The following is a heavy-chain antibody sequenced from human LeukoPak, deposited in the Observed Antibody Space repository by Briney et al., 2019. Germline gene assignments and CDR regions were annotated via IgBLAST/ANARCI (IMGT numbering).Heavy chain of an antibody. V-gene: IGHV3-23*01. J-gene: IGHJ5*02. D-gene: IGHD6-13*01. CDR2: VSGSAGGT. CDR3: AKGAAAGLVDWFDP. Sequence: GGSLRLSCAASGFTFSSYAMMWVRQAPGEGLEWVSTVSGSAGGTYYADSVKGRFTISRDNSKNTLYLLMNSLRAEDTAVYYCAKGAAAGLVDWFDPWGQGTLVAVSS. CDR1: GFTFSSYA.